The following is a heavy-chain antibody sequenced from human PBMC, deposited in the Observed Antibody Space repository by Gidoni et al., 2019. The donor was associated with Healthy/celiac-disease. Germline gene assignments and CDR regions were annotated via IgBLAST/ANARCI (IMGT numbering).Heavy chain of an antibody. CDR1: GGSISSSSYY. CDR2: IYYSGST. CDR3: ARHRDGYNWAPLDY. Sequence: QLQLQESGPGLVKPSETLSLTCTVSGGSISSSSYYWGWIRQPPGKGLEWIGSIYYSGSTYYNPSLKSRVTISVDTSKNQFSLKLSSVTAADTAVYYCARHRDGYNWAPLDYWGQGTLVTVSS. D-gene: IGHD5-12*01. V-gene: IGHV4-39*01. J-gene: IGHJ4*02.